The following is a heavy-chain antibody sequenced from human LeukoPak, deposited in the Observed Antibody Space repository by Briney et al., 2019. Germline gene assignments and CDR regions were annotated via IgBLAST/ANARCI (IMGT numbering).Heavy chain of an antibody. Sequence: SETLSLTCPVSGGSISSYFWTWIRQPPGKGLECIGYIFYSGRTNYNPSLKSRVTISADTSKNQFSLKLSSVTDADTAVYHCARIYGSGSYVDYWGQGTLVTVSS. CDR3: ARIYGSGSYVDY. D-gene: IGHD3-10*01. CDR1: GGSISSYF. V-gene: IGHV4-59*01. J-gene: IGHJ4*02. CDR2: IFYSGRT.